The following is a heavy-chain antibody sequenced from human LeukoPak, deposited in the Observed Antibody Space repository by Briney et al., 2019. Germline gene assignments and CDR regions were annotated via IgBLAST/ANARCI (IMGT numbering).Heavy chain of an antibody. V-gene: IGHV1-2*02. CDR3: ARGTPTRVVVVTTGDFDY. J-gene: IGHJ4*02. CDR2: INPNSGVT. Sequence: ASVKVSCKASGYTFIGYYIHWVRQAPGQGLEWMGWINPNSGVTNYAQKFQGRVTVTRDTSISTAYMELRRLRSDDRAVYYCARGTPTRVVVVTTGDFDYWGQGTLVTVSS. D-gene: IGHD3-22*01. CDR1: GYTFIGYY.